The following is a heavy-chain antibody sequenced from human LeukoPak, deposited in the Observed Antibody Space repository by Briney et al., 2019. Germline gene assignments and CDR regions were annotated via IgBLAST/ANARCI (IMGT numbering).Heavy chain of an antibody. Sequence: ASVKVSYKASGGGFTFTSHAISWVRQAPGQGLEWMGGLIPIYGSPNYAQKFQGRVTITSDESARTVYMELSSLRPEDSAVHYCAGFFYDNSGDAFDIWGQGTVVTVSS. CDR1: GGGFTFTSHA. CDR2: LIPIYGSP. D-gene: IGHD3-22*01. J-gene: IGHJ3*02. V-gene: IGHV1-69*13. CDR3: AGFFYDNSGDAFDI.